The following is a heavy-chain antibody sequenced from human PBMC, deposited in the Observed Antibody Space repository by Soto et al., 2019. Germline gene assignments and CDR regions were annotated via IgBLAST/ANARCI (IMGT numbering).Heavy chain of an antibody. CDR3: AREGSSSGPDYEY. V-gene: IGHV3-72*01. Sequence: PGGSQRLSYAASGFSLSAYHIIWLRQAPGKRLEWVGRTRNKASSYTTDYAAFVKGRCTISRDDSKNLIYLQMNSLKTEDTAVYYCAREGSSSGPDYEYWGQGTLVTVS. D-gene: IGHD3-22*01. CDR2: TRNKASSYTT. J-gene: IGHJ4*02. CDR1: GFSLSAYH.